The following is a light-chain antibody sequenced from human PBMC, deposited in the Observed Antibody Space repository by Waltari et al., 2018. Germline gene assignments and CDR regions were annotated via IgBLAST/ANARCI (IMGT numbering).Light chain of an antibody. J-gene: IGKJ1*01. CDR1: QRPSFASANQDQSKND. V-gene: IGKV4-1*01. CDR2: WAS. CDR3: QQFYSLPT. Sequence: IVLTQFPAPLPVSLGETATIHSQSSQRPSFASANQDQSKNDVAWYQQKPGQPPRLLIYWASTRESGVPERFSDSGSDTDFTLTISSLQAEDVAVYYCQQFYSLPTFGQGTKVEI.